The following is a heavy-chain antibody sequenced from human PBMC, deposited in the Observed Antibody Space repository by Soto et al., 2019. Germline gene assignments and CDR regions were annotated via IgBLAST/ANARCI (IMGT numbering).Heavy chain of an antibody. V-gene: IGHV3-7*01. J-gene: IGHJ4*02. Sequence: GGSLRLSCAASGFTFSNYWMNWVRQAPGMGLEWVANIKQDGSETYYVDSVKGRFTISRDNAKNSLYLQMNSLRAEDTALYYCATTNHFDYWGQGTLVTVSS. CDR2: IKQDGSET. CDR1: GFTFSNYW. CDR3: ATTNHFDY.